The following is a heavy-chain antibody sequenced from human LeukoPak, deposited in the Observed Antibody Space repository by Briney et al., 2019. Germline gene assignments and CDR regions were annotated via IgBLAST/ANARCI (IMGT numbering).Heavy chain of an antibody. J-gene: IGHJ4*02. Sequence: PGGSLRLSCAASGFTFSSYAMSWVRQAPGKGLEWVSAISGSGGSTYYADSVKGRFTISRDNSKNTLYLQMNSLRAEDTAVYYCAKVTYYYDRSGYYLYYFDYWGQGTLVTVSS. CDR3: AKVTYYYDRSGYYLYYFDY. D-gene: IGHD3-22*01. CDR1: GFTFSSYA. V-gene: IGHV3-23*01. CDR2: ISGSGGST.